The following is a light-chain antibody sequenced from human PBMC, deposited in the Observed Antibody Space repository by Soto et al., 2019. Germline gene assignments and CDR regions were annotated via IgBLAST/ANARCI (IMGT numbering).Light chain of an antibody. CDR2: SNN. CDR1: RSNIGSNT. Sequence: QPVLTQPPSASGTPGQRVTISCSGSRSNIGSNTVNWYQQLPGTAPKLLIYSNNQRPSGAPDRFSGSKSGTSASLAISGLQSEDEADYYCAAWDDSLNGVVFGGGTKVTVL. CDR3: AAWDDSLNGVV. V-gene: IGLV1-44*01. J-gene: IGLJ2*01.